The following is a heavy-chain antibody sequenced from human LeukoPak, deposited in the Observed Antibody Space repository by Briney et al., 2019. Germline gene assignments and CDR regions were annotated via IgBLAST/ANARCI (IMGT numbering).Heavy chain of an antibody. CDR2: INHSGST. Sequence: PSETLSLTCAVYGGSFSGYYWSWIRQPPGKGLEWIGEINHSGSTNYNPSLKSRVTISVDTSKNQFSLKLSSVTAADTAVYYCAREAIAVAGTVLNWGQGTLVTVSS. V-gene: IGHV4-34*01. J-gene: IGHJ4*02. CDR1: GGSFSGYY. CDR3: AREAIAVAGTVLN. D-gene: IGHD6-19*01.